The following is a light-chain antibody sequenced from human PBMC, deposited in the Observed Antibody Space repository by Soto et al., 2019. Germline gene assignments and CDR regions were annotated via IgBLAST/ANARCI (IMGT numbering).Light chain of an antibody. CDR2: DAS. J-gene: IGKJ1*01. CDR1: QSISSW. V-gene: IGKV1-5*01. CDR3: QQYNSYSWT. Sequence: DIQMTQSPSTLSASVGDRVTITCRASQSISSWLAWYQQKPGKAPKLLIYDASSLESGVPSRISGSGSGTEFTLTISSLQHDDFATYYCQQYNSYSWTFGQGTKVEIK.